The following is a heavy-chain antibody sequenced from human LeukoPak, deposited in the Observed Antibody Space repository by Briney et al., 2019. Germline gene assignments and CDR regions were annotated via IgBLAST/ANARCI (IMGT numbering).Heavy chain of an antibody. V-gene: IGHV1-18*01. CDR3: ARDTLIHSWHFSPPLRHHGMDV. CDR2: ISAYNGNT. CDR1: GYTFTSYG. J-gene: IGHJ6*02. D-gene: IGHD3-3*02. Sequence: ASVTVSCKASGYTFTSYGISWVRQAPGQGLEWMGWISAYNGNTNYAQKLQGRVTMTTDTSTSTAYMELRSLRSDDTAVYYCARDTLIHSWHFSPPLRHHGMDVWGQGTTVTVSS.